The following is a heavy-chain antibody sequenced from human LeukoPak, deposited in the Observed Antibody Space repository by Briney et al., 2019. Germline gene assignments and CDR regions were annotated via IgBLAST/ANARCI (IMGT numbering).Heavy chain of an antibody. CDR3: ARVPVPAPRRGLYFDY. V-gene: IGHV4-4*07. J-gene: IGHJ4*02. Sequence: SETLSLTCSVSGDSISYFYWSWIRQAAGKGLEWIGRMSSSGNNDYNASLKSRVTMSVDTSKNQLSLKVISVTAADTAVYYCARVPVPAPRRGLYFDYWGQGTLITVSS. CDR2: MSSSGNN. D-gene: IGHD2-2*01. CDR1: GDSISYFY.